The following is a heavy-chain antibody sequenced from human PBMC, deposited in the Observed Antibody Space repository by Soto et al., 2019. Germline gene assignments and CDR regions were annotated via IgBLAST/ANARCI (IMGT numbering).Heavy chain of an antibody. CDR2: IYYSGST. CDR3: AREGHRNYDFWSGYYLRNYYYGMDV. V-gene: IGHV4-30-4*01. Sequence: SSETLSLTCTVSGGSISSGDYYWSWIRQPPGKGLEWIGYIYYSGSTYYNPSLKSRVTISVDTSKNQFSLKLSSVTAADTAVYYCAREGHRNYDFWSGYYLRNYYYGMDVWGQGTTVTVSS. J-gene: IGHJ6*02. CDR1: GGSISSGDYY. D-gene: IGHD3-3*01.